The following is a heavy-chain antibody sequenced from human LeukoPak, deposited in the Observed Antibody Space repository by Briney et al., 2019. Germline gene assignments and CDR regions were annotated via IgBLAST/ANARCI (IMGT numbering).Heavy chain of an antibody. CDR2: FKRKPVGGTT. CDR3: TTDYYGSGSYYNTLLSLFDY. Sequence: PGGPFRLSCQAPGLTLVNPGLSGFRQAPGRGLNWVGGFKRKPVGGTTDYAAPAKGRFTISRDDSKNTLYLQMNSLKTEDTAVYYCTTDYYGSGSYYNTLLSLFDYWGQGTLVTVSS. CDR1: GLTLVNPG. V-gene: IGHV3-15*01. J-gene: IGHJ4*02. D-gene: IGHD3-10*01.